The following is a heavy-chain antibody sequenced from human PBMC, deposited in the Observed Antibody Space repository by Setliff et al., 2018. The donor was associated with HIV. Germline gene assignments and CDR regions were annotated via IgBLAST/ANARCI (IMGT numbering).Heavy chain of an antibody. CDR3: ARVRVGATPLDY. J-gene: IGHJ4*02. CDR2: IIPIFGTT. Sequence: RASVKVSCKASGGTFSSYAISWVRQAPGQGLEWMGGIIPIFGTTNYAQKFQGRVTITTDESTTTAYMELSSLRSEDTALYYCARVRVGATPLDYWGQGTLVTVSS. CDR1: GGTFSSYA. D-gene: IGHD1-26*01. V-gene: IGHV1-69*05.